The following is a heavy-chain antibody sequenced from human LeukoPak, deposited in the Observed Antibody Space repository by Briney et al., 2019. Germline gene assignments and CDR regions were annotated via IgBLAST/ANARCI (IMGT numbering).Heavy chain of an antibody. Sequence: GGSLRLSCAASGFTFSDYYMSWIRQAPGKGLEWVSYISGSASTIYYADSVKGRFTISRDNAKNSLYPQMNSLRAEDTAVYYCARDGGYDSFDYWGQGTLVTVSS. CDR3: ARDGGYDSFDY. CDR2: ISGSASTI. J-gene: IGHJ4*02. CDR1: GFTFSDYY. V-gene: IGHV3-11*04. D-gene: IGHD5-12*01.